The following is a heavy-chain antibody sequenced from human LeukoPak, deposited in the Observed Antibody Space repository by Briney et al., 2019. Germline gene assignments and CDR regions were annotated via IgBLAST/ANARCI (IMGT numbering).Heavy chain of an antibody. CDR2: ISYDGSNK. Sequence: GGSLRLSCAASGFTFSSYAVHWVRQAPGKGLEWVAVISYDGSNKYYADSVKGRFTISRDNSKNTLYLQMNSLRAEDTAVYYCAAPGVVTVRNYWGQGTLVTVSS. CDR1: GFTFSSYA. V-gene: IGHV3-30-3*01. CDR3: AAPGVVTVRNY. D-gene: IGHD3-3*01. J-gene: IGHJ4*02.